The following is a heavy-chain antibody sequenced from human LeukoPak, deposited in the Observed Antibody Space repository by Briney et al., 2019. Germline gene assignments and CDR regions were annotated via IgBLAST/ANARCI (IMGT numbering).Heavy chain of an antibody. CDR3: ARDHSLGELSFSSNWFDP. J-gene: IGHJ5*02. V-gene: IGHV7-4-1*02. D-gene: IGHD3-16*02. CDR2: INTNTGNP. CDR1: GYTFTNYA. Sequence: GASVKVSCKASGYTFTNYAMNWVRQAPGQGLEWMGWINTNTGNPTYAQSFTGRFVFSLDTSVSTAYLQISSLKAEDTAVYYCARDHSLGELSFSSNWFDPWGQGTLVTVSS.